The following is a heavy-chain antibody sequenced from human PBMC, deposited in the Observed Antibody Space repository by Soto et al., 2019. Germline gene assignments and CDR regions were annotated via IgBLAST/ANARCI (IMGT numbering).Heavy chain of an antibody. J-gene: IGHJ3*02. Sequence: KTSETLSLTCTVSGGSISSSSYYWGWIRQPPGKGLEWIGSIYYSGSTYYNPSLKSRVTISVDTSKNQFSLKLSSVTAADTAVYYCARPRLGGSSGYDLGEKGVDAFDIWGQGTMVTVSS. CDR1: GGSISSSSYY. CDR3: ARPRLGGSSGYDLGEKGVDAFDI. CDR2: IYYSGST. V-gene: IGHV4-39*01. D-gene: IGHD5-12*01.